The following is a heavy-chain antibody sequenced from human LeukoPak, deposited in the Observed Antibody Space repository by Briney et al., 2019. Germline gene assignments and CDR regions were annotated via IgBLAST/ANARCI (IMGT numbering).Heavy chain of an antibody. CDR2: IFPGDSAT. J-gene: IGHJ4*02. CDR1: GFTFSNYW. Sequence: TGGSLRLSCAASGFTFSNYWMSWVRQAPGKGLEWMGVIFPGDSATRYSPSFQGQVTMSADKSITTAYLQWSSLKASDTAIYYCARLLYSSEWSHFDYWGQGTLVTVSS. CDR3: ARLLYSSEWSHFDY. V-gene: IGHV5-51*01. D-gene: IGHD6-19*01.